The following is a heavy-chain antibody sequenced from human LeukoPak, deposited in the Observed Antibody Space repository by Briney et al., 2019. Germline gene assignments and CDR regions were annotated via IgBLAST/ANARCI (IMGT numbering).Heavy chain of an antibody. J-gene: IGHJ4*02. CDR1: GGSISSGGYY. CDR2: IYYSGST. Sequence: SETLSLTCTVSGGSISSGGYYWSWIRQHPGKGLEWIGYIYYSGSTYYNPSLKSRVTISVDTSKNQFSLKLSSVTAADTAVYYCARERTSYGDYGKFDYWGQGTLVTVSS. V-gene: IGHV4-31*03. D-gene: IGHD4-17*01. CDR3: ARERTSYGDYGKFDY.